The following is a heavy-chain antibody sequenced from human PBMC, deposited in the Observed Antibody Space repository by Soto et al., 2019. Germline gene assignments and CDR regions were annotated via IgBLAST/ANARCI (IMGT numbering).Heavy chain of an antibody. J-gene: IGHJ4*02. V-gene: IGHV3-30*18. CDR1: GFTFSSYG. Sequence: PGGSLRLSCAASGFTFSSYGMHWVRQAPGKGLEWVAVISYDGSNKYYADSVKGRFTISRDNSKNTLYLQMNSLRAEDTAVYYCAKEKRVGWCSGGSCYRVYFDYWGQGTLVTVSS. D-gene: IGHD2-15*01. CDR3: AKEKRVGWCSGGSCYRVYFDY. CDR2: ISYDGSNK.